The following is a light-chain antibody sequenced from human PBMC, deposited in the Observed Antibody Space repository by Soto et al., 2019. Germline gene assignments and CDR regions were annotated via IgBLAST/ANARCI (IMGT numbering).Light chain of an antibody. CDR3: QQYGSSLFT. CDR1: QSVSSSY. V-gene: IGKV3-20*01. Sequence: EIVLTQSPGTLSLSPGERATLSCRASQSVSSSYLAWYQQKPGQAPRLPIYVASSRATGIPDRFSGSGSGTDFTLTISRLEPEDFAVYYCQQYGSSLFTFGQGTRLEIK. CDR2: VAS. J-gene: IGKJ5*01.